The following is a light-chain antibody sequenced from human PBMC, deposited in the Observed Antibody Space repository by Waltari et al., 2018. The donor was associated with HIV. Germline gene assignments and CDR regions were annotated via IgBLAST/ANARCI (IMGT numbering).Light chain of an antibody. V-gene: IGLV2-11*01. J-gene: IGLJ3*02. CDR2: DVI. Sequence: QSALTQPRSVSGSPGQSVTISCTGTSRDVGAYNYVSWYQQHPGKAPKVIISDVIKRPSGVPDRFSGSKSGNTASLTISGLQAEDEADYYCCSYAGSYTRVFGGGTKLTVL. CDR3: CSYAGSYTRV. CDR1: SRDVGAYNY.